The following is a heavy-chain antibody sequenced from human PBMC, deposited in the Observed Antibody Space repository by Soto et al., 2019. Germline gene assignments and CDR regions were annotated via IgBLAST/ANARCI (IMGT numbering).Heavy chain of an antibody. Sequence: GGSLRLSCAASGFTFDDYAMHWVRQAPGKGLEWVSSISGSGTITYYADSVKGRFTISSDTSKNTLYLQMNSLRAEDTAVYFCAKDAYDSSGSYFDYWGQGTLVTVSS. D-gene: IGHD3-22*01. J-gene: IGHJ4*02. CDR1: GFTFDDYA. V-gene: IGHV3-23*01. CDR3: AKDAYDSSGSYFDY. CDR2: ISGSGTIT.